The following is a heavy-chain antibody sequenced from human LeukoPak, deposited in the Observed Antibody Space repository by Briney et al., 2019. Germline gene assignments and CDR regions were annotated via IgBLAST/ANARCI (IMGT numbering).Heavy chain of an antibody. CDR1: GFTLSGYF. CDR2: IKGDGSEK. Sequence: QSGGSLRLSCAASGFTLSGYFMSWVRQAPGEGLEWVASIKGDGSEKYYVDSVKGRFTISRDNAKNSLYLQMNSLRAEDTAVYYCARDRGWRSSGYYLYYFDLWGQGTLVTVSS. CDR3: ARDRGWRSSGYYLYYFDL. D-gene: IGHD3-22*01. V-gene: IGHV3-7*01. J-gene: IGHJ4*02.